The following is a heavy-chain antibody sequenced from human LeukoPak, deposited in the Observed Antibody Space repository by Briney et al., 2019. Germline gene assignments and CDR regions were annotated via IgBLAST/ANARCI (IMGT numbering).Heavy chain of an antibody. CDR2: NCTGSSYI. CDR1: GFTFSSYS. J-gene: IGHJ4*02. V-gene: IGHV3-21*01. D-gene: IGHD3-22*01. CDR3: ASTYYYDTQD. Sequence: GXXLRLSCAASGFTFSSYSMNWVRQAPGKGLEWVSSNCTGSSYIYYADSVKGRFTISRDNAKNSLYLQMNSLRAEDTAVYYCASTYYYDTQDWGQGTLVTVSS.